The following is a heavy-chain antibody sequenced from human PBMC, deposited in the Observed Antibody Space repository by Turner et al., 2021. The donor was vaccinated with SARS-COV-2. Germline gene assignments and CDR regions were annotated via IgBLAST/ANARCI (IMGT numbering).Heavy chain of an antibody. J-gene: IGHJ4*02. V-gene: IGHV3-30*18. CDR3: AKARDGYNYFDY. D-gene: IGHD5-12*01. Sequence: QVQLVESGGGVVQPGRSLRLSCAASGFIFSTYGMLGVRQAPGKGLEWVAVITYDGSNKYYADSVKGRFTISRDNSKNTLYLQMNRLRAEDTAVYYCAKARDGYNYFDYWGQGTLVTVSS. CDR1: GFIFSTYG. CDR2: ITYDGSNK.